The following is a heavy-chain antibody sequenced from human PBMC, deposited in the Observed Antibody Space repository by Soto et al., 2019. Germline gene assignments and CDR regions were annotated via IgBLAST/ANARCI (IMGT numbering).Heavy chain of an antibody. CDR1: GFTFSDFA. D-gene: IGHD4-17*01. Sequence: EVQLSESGGGLAQPGGSLRLSCEGSGFTFSDFAISWVRQAPGKGLEWVSVVSGNGDVTGYADSVKGRFATSRDNSKNTMFLQMNSLTAEDTAIYYCAKDGIQTVTFDYWGRGNLVTVSS. J-gene: IGHJ4*01. CDR3: AKDGIQTVTFDY. CDR2: VSGNGDVT. V-gene: IGHV3-23*01.